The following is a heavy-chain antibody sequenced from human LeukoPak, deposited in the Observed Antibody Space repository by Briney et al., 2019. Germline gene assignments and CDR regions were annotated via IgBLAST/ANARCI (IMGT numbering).Heavy chain of an antibody. V-gene: IGHV4-39*07. CDR1: DDSISSSNYY. CDR3: ARDPFRSSFDS. Sequence: SETLSLTCTVSDDSISSSNYYWGWIRQPPGKELEWIGRIYISGATNYNPSLKSRVTMSVDTSKNQFSLKLSSVTAADTAVYYCARDPFRSSFDSWGQGTLVTASS. D-gene: IGHD1-26*01. CDR2: IYISGAT. J-gene: IGHJ4*02.